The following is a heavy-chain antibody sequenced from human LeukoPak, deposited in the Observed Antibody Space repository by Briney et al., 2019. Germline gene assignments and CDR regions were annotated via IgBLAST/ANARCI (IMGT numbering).Heavy chain of an antibody. CDR2: IYPGDSDT. V-gene: IGHV5-51*01. Sequence: GESLKISCEGSGYSFSTYWIGWVRQMPGKGLEWMGIIYPGDSDTRYSPSFQGQATISVDKSISTAYLQWTSLKASDTAVYYCARGYSSSWSNNWFDPWGQGTLVTVSS. D-gene: IGHD6-13*01. J-gene: IGHJ5*02. CDR3: ARGYSSSWSNNWFDP. CDR1: GYSFSTYW.